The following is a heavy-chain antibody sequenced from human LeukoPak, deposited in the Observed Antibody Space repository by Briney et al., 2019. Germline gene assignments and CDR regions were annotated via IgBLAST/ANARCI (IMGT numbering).Heavy chain of an antibody. D-gene: IGHD3-10*01. CDR2: ISSDGSNK. Sequence: GGSLRLSCAASGFTFTNSWMTWVRQAPGKGLEWVAVISSDGSNKYYADSVKGRFTISRDNSKNTLYLQMNSLSAEDTAVYYCAKSYGSGTHPNDYWGQGILVTVSS. V-gene: IGHV3-30*18. CDR3: AKSYGSGTHPNDY. J-gene: IGHJ4*02. CDR1: GFTFTNSW.